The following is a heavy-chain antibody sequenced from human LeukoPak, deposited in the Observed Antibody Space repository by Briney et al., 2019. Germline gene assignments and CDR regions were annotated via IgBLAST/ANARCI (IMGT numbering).Heavy chain of an antibody. CDR3: ARDMRGPIDY. V-gene: IGHV3-48*01. J-gene: IGHJ4*02. CDR2: ISSSSSTI. Sequence: GGSLRLSCAASGFTFSSYSMNWVRQAPGKGLEWVSYISSSSSTIYYADSVKGRFTISRDNAKNSLYLQMNSLRAEDTAVYYCARDMRGPIDYWGQGTLVTVSS. D-gene: IGHD3-16*01. CDR1: GFTFSSYS.